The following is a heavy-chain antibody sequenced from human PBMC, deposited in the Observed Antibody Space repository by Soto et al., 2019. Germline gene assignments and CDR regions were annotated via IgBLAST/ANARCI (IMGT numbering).Heavy chain of an antibody. CDR3: ARGRKVEVRGVNYYYYGMDV. V-gene: IGHV4-34*01. D-gene: IGHD3-10*01. J-gene: IGHJ6*02. CDR1: GGYFSGYY. CDR2: INHSGST. Sequence: SETLSLTCAVYGGYFSGYYWSWIRQPPGKGLEWIGEINHSGSTNYNPSLKSRVTISVDTSKNQFSLKLSSVTAADTAVYYCARGRKVEVRGVNYYYYGMDVWGQGTTVTVSS.